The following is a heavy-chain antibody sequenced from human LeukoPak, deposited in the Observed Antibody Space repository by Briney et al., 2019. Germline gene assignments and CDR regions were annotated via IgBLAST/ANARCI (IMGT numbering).Heavy chain of an antibody. CDR1: GFTFSSYA. J-gene: IGHJ4*02. V-gene: IGHV3-23*01. CDR3: ARLISTSSSRFSDY. CDR2: ISISGENT. D-gene: IGHD6-6*01. Sequence: GGSLRLSCAASGFTFSSYAMSWVRQAPGKGLEWVSAISISGENTYYADSVKGRFTIPRDTSRNTLYLQMHSLRAEDTAVYYCARLISTSSSRFSDYWGQGTLVTVSS.